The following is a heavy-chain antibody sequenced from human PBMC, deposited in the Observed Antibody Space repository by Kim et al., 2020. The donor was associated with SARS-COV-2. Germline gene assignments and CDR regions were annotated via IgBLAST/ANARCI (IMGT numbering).Heavy chain of an antibody. CDR1: GGSISSYY. J-gene: IGHJ3*02. D-gene: IGHD2-15*01. V-gene: IGHV4-59*13. CDR3: ARLVVLGAMTEAFDI. CDR2: IDFSGST. Sequence: SETLSLTCTVSGGSISSYYWSWIRQPPGKGLEWIGYIDFSGSTNYNPSLKSRVTISVDTSKNQFSLRLSSVTAADTAVYYCARLVVLGAMTEAFDIWGQGTMVIVSS.